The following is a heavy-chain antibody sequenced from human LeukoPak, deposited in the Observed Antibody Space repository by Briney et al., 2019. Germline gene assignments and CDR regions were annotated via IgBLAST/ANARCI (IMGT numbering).Heavy chain of an antibody. CDR1: GCSVSRGSNY. V-gene: IGHV4-61*01. CDR3: AREHSNGWYNRFDP. J-gene: IGHJ5*02. Sequence: AESLSLTCPVSGCSVSRGSNYWSWLRQSPGKGLEWIGYIDYSGSTHYAHSLKSRVTISVDTSKNQLSLKLSSVTAADTAVYYCAREHSNGWYNRFDPWGQGTLVTVSS. CDR2: IDYSGST. D-gene: IGHD6-19*01.